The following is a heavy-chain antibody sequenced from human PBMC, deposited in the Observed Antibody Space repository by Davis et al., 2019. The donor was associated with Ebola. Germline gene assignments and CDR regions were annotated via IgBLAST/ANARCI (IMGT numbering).Heavy chain of an antibody. CDR1: GFSVSTKY. Sequence: GGSLRLSCAASGFSVSTKYMNWVRQAPGKGLQWVSIMYSGGTTYYVDSVKGRFTISRDSSKNTVYLQMNNLRAEDTAVYYCARGDFYYGVDVWGQGTTVTVSS. CDR3: ARGDFYYGVDV. V-gene: IGHV3-53*01. CDR2: MYSGGTT. J-gene: IGHJ6*02.